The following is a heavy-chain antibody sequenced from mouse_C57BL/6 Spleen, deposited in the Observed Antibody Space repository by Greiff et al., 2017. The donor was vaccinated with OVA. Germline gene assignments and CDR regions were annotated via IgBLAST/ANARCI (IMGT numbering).Heavy chain of an antibody. J-gene: IGHJ2*01. Sequence: QVQLQQPGAELVRPGSSVKLSCKASGYTFTSYWMDWVKQRPGQGLDWIGNIYPSDSETHYNQKFKDKATLTVDKSSSTAYMQLSSLTSEDSAVYYCARRAHYYGSPYFDYWGQGTTLTVSS. CDR3: ARRAHYYGSPYFDY. CDR2: IYPSDSET. V-gene: IGHV1-61*01. D-gene: IGHD1-1*01. CDR1: GYTFTSYW.